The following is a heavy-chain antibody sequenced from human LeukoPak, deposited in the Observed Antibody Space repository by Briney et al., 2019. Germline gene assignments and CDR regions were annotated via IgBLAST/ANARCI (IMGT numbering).Heavy chain of an antibody. D-gene: IGHD5-18*01. V-gene: IGHV3-30*18. CDR3: AKSVVDTPLGFLFDF. J-gene: IGHJ4*02. CDR2: ISYDGSDK. Sequence: GRSLRPSCATSGFTFSTYAMHWVRQAPGKGLEWVAVISYDGSDKYYADSVKGRFTISRDNSKNTLYLQMNSLSPEDTAVYYCAKSVVDTPLGFLFDFWGQGTLVTVSS. CDR1: GFTFSTYA.